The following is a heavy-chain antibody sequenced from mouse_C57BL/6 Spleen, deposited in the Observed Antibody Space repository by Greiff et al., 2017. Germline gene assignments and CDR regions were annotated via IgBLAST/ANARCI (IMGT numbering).Heavy chain of an antibody. CDR1: GFTFSSYG. D-gene: IGHD4-1*02. CDR3: ARPTGNYAMDY. J-gene: IGHJ4*01. V-gene: IGHV5-6*01. Sequence: EVQLVESGGDLVKPGGSLKLSCAASGFTFSSYGMSWVRQTPDTRLEWVATISSGGSYTYYPDSVKGRFTISRDNAKNTLYLQMSSLKSEDTAMYYCARPTGNYAMDYWGQGTSVTVSS. CDR2: ISSGGSYT.